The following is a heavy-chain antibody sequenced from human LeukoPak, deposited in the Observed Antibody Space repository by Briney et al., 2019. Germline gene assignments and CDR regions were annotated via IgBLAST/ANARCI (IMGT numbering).Heavy chain of an antibody. Sequence: GGSLRLSCAASGFIFNKAWMNWVRQAPGKGPEWAGRIKSNNDGGTTDYASPVEGRFIISRGDSKNTIYLQMNRLIIDDTAIYYCTPVMVEDRGFWGQGTLVTVSS. CDR1: GFIFNKAW. J-gene: IGHJ4*02. CDR3: TPVMVEDRGF. CDR2: IKSNNDGGTT. V-gene: IGHV3-15*01. D-gene: IGHD2-21*01.